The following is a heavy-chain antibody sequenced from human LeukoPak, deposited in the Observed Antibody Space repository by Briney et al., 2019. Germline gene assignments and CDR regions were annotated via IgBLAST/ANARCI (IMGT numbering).Heavy chain of an antibody. D-gene: IGHD3-10*01. V-gene: IGHV4-39*07. CDR3: ARSDGYGLVGI. CDR2: IYSSGST. Sequence: PSETLSLTCSVSGDSISSSSSYWGWIRQPPGKGLEWIGSIYSSGSTYYNPSLKSRVIIIIDTPKNHFSLTLSSVTAADTAVYYCARSDGYGLVGIWGQGTMVTVSS. J-gene: IGHJ3*02. CDR1: GDSISSSSSY.